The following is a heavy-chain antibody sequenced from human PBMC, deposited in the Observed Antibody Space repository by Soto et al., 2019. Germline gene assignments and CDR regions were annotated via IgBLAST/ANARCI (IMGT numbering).Heavy chain of an antibody. J-gene: IGHJ6*02. V-gene: IGHV1-69*01. CDR3: AREDNDYYGAGSYYNYYGMAV. CDR1: GGTFSRYA. CDR2: IIPIFGTA. Sequence: QVQLVQSGAKVKKPGSSVKVSCKASGGTFSRYAISCVRQAPGHGLEWIGGIIPIFGTANYAQKSQGRVTITADESTSTAYMELSSVRSEGTAVYYCAREDNDYYGAGSYYNYYGMAVWGQGTTVTVS. D-gene: IGHD3-10*01.